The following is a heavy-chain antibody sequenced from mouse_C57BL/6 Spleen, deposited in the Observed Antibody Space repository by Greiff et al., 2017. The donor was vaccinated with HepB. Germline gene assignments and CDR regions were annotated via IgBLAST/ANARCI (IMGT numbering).Heavy chain of an antibody. V-gene: IGHV1-26*01. J-gene: IGHJ4*01. Sequence: EVQLQQSGPELVKHGASVKISCKASGYTFTDYYMNWVKQSHGKSLEWIGDINPNNGGTSYNQKFKGKATLTVDKSSSTAYMELRSLTSEDSAVYYCARWGRDYAMDYWGQGTSVTVSS. CDR1: GYTFTDYY. CDR2: INPNNGGT. CDR3: ARWGRDYAMDY.